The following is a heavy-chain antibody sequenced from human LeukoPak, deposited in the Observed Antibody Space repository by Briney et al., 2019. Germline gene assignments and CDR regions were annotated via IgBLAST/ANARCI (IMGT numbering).Heavy chain of an antibody. D-gene: IGHD3/OR15-3a*01. Sequence: SETLSLTCTVSGVSISSSNSYWGWIRQPPGKVLEWIGSIYYSGNTYYNASLKSQVSISIDTSKNQFSLRLTSVTAADTAVYYCARQAGSGLFILPGGQGTLVTVSS. J-gene: IGHJ4*02. CDR1: GVSISSSNSY. V-gene: IGHV4-39*01. CDR2: IYYSGNT. CDR3: ARQAGSGLFILP.